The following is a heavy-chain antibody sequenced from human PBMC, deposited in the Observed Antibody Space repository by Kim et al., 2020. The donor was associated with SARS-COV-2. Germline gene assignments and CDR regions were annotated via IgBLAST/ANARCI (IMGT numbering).Heavy chain of an antibody. J-gene: IGHJ4*02. Sequence: SYTNSSPSFHGHVTISADKSISTAYLQWSSLKASDTAMYYCARLGAAEDYWGQGTLVTVSS. CDR2: SYT. CDR3: ARLGAAEDY. D-gene: IGHD3-16*01. V-gene: IGHV5-10-1*01.